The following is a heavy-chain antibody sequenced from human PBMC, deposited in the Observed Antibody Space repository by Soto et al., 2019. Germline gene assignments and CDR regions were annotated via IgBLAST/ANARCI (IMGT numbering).Heavy chain of an antibody. CDR1: GFIFSSYG. CDR3: AKLIGGVKAIGGTGNWLDP. J-gene: IGHJ5*02. Sequence: LRLSCAASGFIFSSYGMYWIRQAPGKGLEWVAGISHDGSNKYYGDSVKGRCTISRDNSKNTLFLQIDSLRAEDTAVYYCAKLIGGVKAIGGTGNWLDPWGQGTLVTV. D-gene: IGHD3-3*01. V-gene: IGHV3-30*18. CDR2: ISHDGSNK.